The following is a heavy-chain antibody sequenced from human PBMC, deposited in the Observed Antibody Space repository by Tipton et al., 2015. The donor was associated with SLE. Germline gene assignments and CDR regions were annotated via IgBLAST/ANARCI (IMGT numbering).Heavy chain of an antibody. D-gene: IGHD3-9*01. CDR3: VLVITNYYYYYMTV. CDR2: ISAYNGNT. CDR1: GYTFIGYG. Sequence: QVQLVQSGAEVKKPGASVKVSCKASGYTFIGYGISWVRQAPGQGLEWMGWISAYNGNTNYAQKLQGRVTMTTDTSTSTAYMELRSLRSDDTAVYYCVLVITNYYYYYMTVWGKGTTVTVSS. V-gene: IGHV1-18*01. J-gene: IGHJ6*03.